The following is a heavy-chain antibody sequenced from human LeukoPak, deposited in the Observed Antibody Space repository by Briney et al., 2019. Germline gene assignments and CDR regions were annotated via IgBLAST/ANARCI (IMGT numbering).Heavy chain of an antibody. Sequence: PGGSLRLSCAASGFTFRDYYMSWIRQAPGKGLVWISYISSTSSYTNYADSVKGRFTISRDNAKNSLYLQMNSLRAEDTAVYYCARVRQYYDILTGYYSDYWGQGTLVTVSS. D-gene: IGHD3-9*01. J-gene: IGHJ4*02. CDR2: ISSTSSYT. V-gene: IGHV3-11*06. CDR1: GFTFRDYY. CDR3: ARVRQYYDILTGYYSDY.